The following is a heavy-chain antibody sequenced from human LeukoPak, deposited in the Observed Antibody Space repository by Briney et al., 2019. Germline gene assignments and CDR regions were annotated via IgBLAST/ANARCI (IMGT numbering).Heavy chain of an antibody. CDR1: GFTFSTCW. CDR2: IKQDESDK. V-gene: IGHV3-7*01. J-gene: IGHJ4*02. Sequence: GGSLRLSCAASGFTFSTCWMAWVRQAPGKGLEWVANIKQDESDKNYVDSVKGRFTISRDNTKNSLYLQMNSMRAEDTAVYFCARDSGGALDYWGQGILVTVSS. CDR3: ARDSGGALDY. D-gene: IGHD3-10*01.